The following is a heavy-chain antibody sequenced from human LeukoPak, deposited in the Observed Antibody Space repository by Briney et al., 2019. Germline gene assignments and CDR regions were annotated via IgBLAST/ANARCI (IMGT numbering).Heavy chain of an antibody. V-gene: IGHV3-23*01. CDR3: AKDPGTYGLGDVIQH. J-gene: IGHJ1*01. Sequence: GGALRLSCAASGFNFSSYAMSSVRQTPGKGVEWVSPISGSGGSTYYADSVKGRFTIARDNSKNTLYLQMNSLRAEDTAVYYCAKDPGTYGLGDVIQHWGQGTLVTVSS. D-gene: IGHD1-7*01. CDR1: GFNFSSYA. CDR2: ISGSGGST.